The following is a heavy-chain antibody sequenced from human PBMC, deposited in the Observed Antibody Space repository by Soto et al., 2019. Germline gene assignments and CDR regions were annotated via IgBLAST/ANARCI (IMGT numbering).Heavy chain of an antibody. D-gene: IGHD2-15*01. CDR2: IIPIFGTA. CDR1: GGTFSSYA. CDR3: ARVACSGGSCYSYYYYYYGMDV. J-gene: IGHJ6*02. Sequence: GASVKVSCKASGGTFSSYAISWVRQAPGQGLEWMGGIIPIFGTANYAQKFQGRVTITADESTSTAYMELSSLRSEDTAVYYCARVACSGGSCYSYYYYYYGMDVWGQGTKVTVYS. V-gene: IGHV1-69*13.